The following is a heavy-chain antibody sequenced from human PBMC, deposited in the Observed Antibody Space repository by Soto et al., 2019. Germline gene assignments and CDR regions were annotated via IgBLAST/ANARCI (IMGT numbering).Heavy chain of an antibody. CDR1: GYTFIDYF. Sequence: ASVKVSCKASGYTFIDYFIQWVRQAPGQGLEWMGWINPSSGETTYAQKFQGRVTMTRDTSISTAYMDLITLRSDDTAIYYCVRGLKWRELDYWGQGTPVTVSS. CDR3: VRGLKWRELDY. J-gene: IGHJ4*02. D-gene: IGHD2-15*01. V-gene: IGHV1-2*02. CDR2: INPSSGET.